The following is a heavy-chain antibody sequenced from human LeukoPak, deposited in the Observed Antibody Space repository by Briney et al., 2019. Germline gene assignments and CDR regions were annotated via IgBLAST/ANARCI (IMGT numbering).Heavy chain of an antibody. D-gene: IGHD1-14*01. V-gene: IGHV5-10-1*01. J-gene: IGHJ4*02. CDR1: GYRFTSYW. CDR3: ARHNREYASDSPLDY. CDR2: IDPSDSYT. Sequence: GESLKISCKGSGYRFTSYWITWVRQMPGKGLEWMGRIDPSDSYTNYSPSFQGHVTISADKSPNTAYLQWSSLKPPYTAMYYCARHNREYASDSPLDYWGQGTLVTVSS.